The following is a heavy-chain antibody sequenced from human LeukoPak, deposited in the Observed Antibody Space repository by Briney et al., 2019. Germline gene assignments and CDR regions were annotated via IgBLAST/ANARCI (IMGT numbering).Heavy chain of an antibody. Sequence: ASVKVSCKASGYTFTDYHMHWVRQAPGQGLGWMGWINPNSGGTNFAQNFQGWVTMTRDTSIRTAYIDLSSLRSDDTAVSFCASGALTQLVLMYCFDSWGQGTLLTVSS. V-gene: IGHV1-2*04. J-gene: IGHJ4*02. CDR3: ASGALTQLVLMYCFDS. CDR2: INPNSGGT. CDR1: GYTFTDYH. D-gene: IGHD2-8*01.